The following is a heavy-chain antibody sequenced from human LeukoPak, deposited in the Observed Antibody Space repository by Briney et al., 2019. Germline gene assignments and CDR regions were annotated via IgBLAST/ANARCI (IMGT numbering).Heavy chain of an antibody. D-gene: IGHD3-22*01. Sequence: SETLSLTCAVSGYSSSSGYYWGWIRQPPGKGLEWIGSIYHSGSTYYNPSLKSRVTISVDTSKNQFPLKLSSVTAADTAVYYCARRWSDSSGYYLDAFDIWGQGTIVTVSS. J-gene: IGHJ3*02. CDR3: ARRWSDSSGYYLDAFDI. CDR2: IYHSGST. V-gene: IGHV4-38-2*01. CDR1: GYSSSSGYY.